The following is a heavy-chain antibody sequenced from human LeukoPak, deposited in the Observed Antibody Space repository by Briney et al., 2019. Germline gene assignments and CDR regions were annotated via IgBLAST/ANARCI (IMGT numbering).Heavy chain of an antibody. CDR1: GFTFSSYG. D-gene: IGHD3-10*01. Sequence: GGSLRLSCAASGFTFSSYGMHWVRQAPGKGLEWVAVISYDGSKKYYADSVKGRFTISRDNSKNTLYLQMNSLRAEDTAVYYCAKSGGPPTVVYYYYYYDMDVWGQGTTVTVSS. CDR2: ISYDGSKK. V-gene: IGHV3-30*19. CDR3: AKSGGPPTVVYYYYYYDMDV. J-gene: IGHJ6*02.